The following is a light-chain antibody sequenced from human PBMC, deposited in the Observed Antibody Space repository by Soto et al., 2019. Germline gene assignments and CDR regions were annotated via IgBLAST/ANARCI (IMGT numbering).Light chain of an antibody. CDR3: QQYQSWTLT. CDR2: GAS. V-gene: IGKV3-15*01. J-gene: IGKJ4*01. Sequence: EILMTQSPATLSGSPGERATLSCRASQSVRRNLAWYQQKLGQDPRLLIYGASARATGIPARFSGSGSETEFTLTISSLQPEDFAVYYCQQYQSWTLTFGGGTKVDIK. CDR1: QSVRRN.